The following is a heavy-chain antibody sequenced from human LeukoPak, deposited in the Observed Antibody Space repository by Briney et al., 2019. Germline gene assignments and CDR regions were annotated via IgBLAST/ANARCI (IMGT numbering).Heavy chain of an antibody. Sequence: SQTLSLTCAISGASVSSNTDAWNWLRQSPSRGLEWLGRTYYRSKWYSDYAESARSRITINPDTSKNQVSLQLNFVTPEDTAVYYCARWLINWGQGTQVTVSS. D-gene: IGHD5-12*01. CDR3: ARWLIN. CDR2: TYYRSKWYS. CDR1: GASVSSNTDA. V-gene: IGHV6-1*01. J-gene: IGHJ4*02.